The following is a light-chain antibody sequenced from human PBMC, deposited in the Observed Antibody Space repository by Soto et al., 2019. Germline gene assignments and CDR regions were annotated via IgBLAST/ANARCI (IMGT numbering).Light chain of an antibody. V-gene: IGKV1-5*01. CDR2: DAF. J-gene: IGKJ2*01. CDR1: QNIITW. Sequence: DIQMTQSPSTLSTSAGDRVTVTCRASQNIITWLAWYHQKPGKAPRLLIYDAFSLESGLPTRFSGTGSGTEFTLTISSVQPDFLVTYCCQQYHTVPYTFGQGTKLEIK. CDR3: QQYHTVPYT.